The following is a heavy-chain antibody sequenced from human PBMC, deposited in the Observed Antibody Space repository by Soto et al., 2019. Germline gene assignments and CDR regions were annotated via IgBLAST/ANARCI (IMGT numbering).Heavy chain of an antibody. CDR2: IRKDGSQE. D-gene: IGHD3-16*01. CDR3: TRDANYRDDSAYYDVFDI. J-gene: IGHJ3*02. CDR1: GFILGSAW. V-gene: IGHV3-7*03. Sequence: DVQLTESGGGLVQPGGSLGLSCGASGFILGSAWWPWVRQAPGKGREWVANIRKDGSQEHYADSVRGRFSVSRDNAKDSLYLQMNSLRLEDTAVYYCTRDANYRDDSAYYDVFDIWGQGTMVTVSS.